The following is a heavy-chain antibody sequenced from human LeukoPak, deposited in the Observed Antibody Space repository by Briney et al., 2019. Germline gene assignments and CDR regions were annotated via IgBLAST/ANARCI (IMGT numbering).Heavy chain of an antibody. Sequence: GGSLRLSCAASGFTFSSYGMHWVRQAPGKGLEWVAVISYDGSNKYYADSVKGRFTISRDNSKNTLYLQMNSLRAEDTAVYYCARERGANYDVLTAGRDFDYWGQGTLVTVSS. CDR1: GFTFSSYG. CDR2: ISYDGSNK. J-gene: IGHJ4*02. D-gene: IGHD3-9*01. CDR3: ARERGANYDVLTAGRDFDY. V-gene: IGHV3-30*03.